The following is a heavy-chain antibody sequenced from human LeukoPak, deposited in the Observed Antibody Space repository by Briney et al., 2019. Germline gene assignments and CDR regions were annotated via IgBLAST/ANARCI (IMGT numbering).Heavy chain of an antibody. D-gene: IGHD2-21*02. CDR2: IIPIFGIA. V-gene: IGHV1-69*04. J-gene: IGHJ1*01. CDR3: ARPICGGDCYTAWEYFQH. CDR1: GGTFSSYA. Sequence: GASVKVSCKASGGTFSSYAISWVRQAPGQGLEWMGRIIPIFGIANYAQKFQGRVTITADKSTSTAYMELSSLRSEDTAVYYCARPICGGDCYTAWEYFQHWGQGTPVTVSS.